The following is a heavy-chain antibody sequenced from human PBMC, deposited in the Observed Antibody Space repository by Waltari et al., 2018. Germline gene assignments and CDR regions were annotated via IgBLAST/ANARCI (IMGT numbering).Heavy chain of an antibody. V-gene: IGHV3-53*04. Sequence: EVQLVESGGGLVQPGGSLRLSCVASGFTVSSNYMSWVRQAPGKGLEWVSVIYSGGSTYYADSVKGRFTISRHNSKNTLYLQMNSLRAEDTAVYYCARGGCSSTSCDYFDYWGQGTLVTVSS. CDR1: GFTVSSNY. CDR3: ARGGCSSTSCDYFDY. CDR2: IYSGGST. D-gene: IGHD2-2*01. J-gene: IGHJ4*02.